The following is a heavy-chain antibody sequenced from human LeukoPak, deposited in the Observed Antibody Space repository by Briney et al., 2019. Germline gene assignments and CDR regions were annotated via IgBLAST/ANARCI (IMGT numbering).Heavy chain of an antibody. J-gene: IGHJ5*02. D-gene: IGHD3-10*01. CDR1: VGSISSYY. V-gene: IGHV4-4*09. CDR3: ARHLSGSYYKPWFDP. Sequence: SETLSLTCTVSVGSISSYYWSCIRQPPGKGLEGIGYIYTSGSTNYNPYLKSRVTISVDTSKNPFYLKLSSVTAADTAVYYCARHLSGSYYKPWFDPWGQGTLVTVSS. CDR2: IYTSGST.